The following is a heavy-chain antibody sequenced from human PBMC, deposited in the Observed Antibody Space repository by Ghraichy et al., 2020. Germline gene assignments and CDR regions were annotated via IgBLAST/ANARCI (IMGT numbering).Heavy chain of an antibody. Sequence: GGSLRLSCAGSGFTLSSYSMNWVRQSPGKGLEWVSYITSSSRTIFYADSVKGRFTISRDNAQNSLYLQMNSLRDEDSAVYYCARGSTVVRFFYYDGMDVWGQGTTVTVSS. J-gene: IGHJ6*02. D-gene: IGHD4-23*01. CDR3: ARGSTVVRFFYYDGMDV. V-gene: IGHV3-48*02. CDR1: GFTLSSYS. CDR2: ITSSSRTI.